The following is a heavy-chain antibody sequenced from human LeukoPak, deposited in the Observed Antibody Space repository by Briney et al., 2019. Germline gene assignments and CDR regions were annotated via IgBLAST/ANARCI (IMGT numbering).Heavy chain of an antibody. CDR1: GNSLISYD. CDR3: ATNMASGRDY. Sequence: GASVKVSFKASGNSLISYDINWVRQATGQGLEWMAWMNPKTGNTGYAQRFQGRLTLTRNTSIGTAYMELSSLRSADTAVYFCATNMASGRDYWGQGTLITVSS. CDR2: MNPKTGNT. D-gene: IGHD2/OR15-2a*01. V-gene: IGHV1-8*01. J-gene: IGHJ4*02.